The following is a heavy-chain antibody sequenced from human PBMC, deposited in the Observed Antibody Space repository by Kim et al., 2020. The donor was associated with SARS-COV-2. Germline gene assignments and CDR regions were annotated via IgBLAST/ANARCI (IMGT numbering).Heavy chain of an antibody. CDR3: AAYDGGGSSLY. D-gene: IGHD3-10*01. Sequence: GGSLRLSCAASGFTFSQYGMYWVRQAPGKGLECVAVIWFDGSNEKYPDSVKGRFTISRDNSKSMLDLQMSSLRAEDTATYYCAAYDGGGSSLYGGQGT. CDR2: IWFDGSNE. V-gene: IGHV3-33*07. J-gene: IGHJ4*02. CDR1: GFTFSQYG.